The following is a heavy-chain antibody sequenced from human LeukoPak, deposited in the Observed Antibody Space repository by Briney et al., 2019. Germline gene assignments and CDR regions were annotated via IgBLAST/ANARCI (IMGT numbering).Heavy chain of an antibody. CDR2: INHSGST. J-gene: IGHJ4*02. D-gene: IGHD3-9*01. V-gene: IGHV4-39*07. CDR3: AREYDILTGYYRYYFDY. Sequence: PSETLSLTCTVSGGSISSSSYYWGWIRQPPGKGLEWIGEINHSGSTNYNPSLKSRVTISVDTSKNQFSLKLSSVTAADTAVYYCAREYDILTGYYRYYFDYWGQGTLVTVSS. CDR1: GGSISSSSYY.